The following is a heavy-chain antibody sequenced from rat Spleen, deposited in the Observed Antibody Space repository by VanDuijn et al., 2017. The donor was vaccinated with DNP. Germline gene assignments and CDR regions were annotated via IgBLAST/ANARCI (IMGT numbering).Heavy chain of an antibody. CDR1: GFSLTNYG. V-gene: IGHV2S75*01. D-gene: IGHD3-8*01. CDR3: ARVPSTYYVMDA. J-gene: IGHJ4*01. Sequence: QVQLKESGPGLVQPSQTLSLTCTVSGFSLTNYGVIWVRQSPGQGLEWMGIIWGNGNTDYNSALKSRLSINRDTSKSQVFLKMNSLQTEDTATYYCARVPSTYYVMDAWGQGASVTVSS. CDR2: IWGNGNT.